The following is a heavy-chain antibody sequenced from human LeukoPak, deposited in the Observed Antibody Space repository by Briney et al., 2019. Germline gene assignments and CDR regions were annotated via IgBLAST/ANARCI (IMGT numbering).Heavy chain of an antibody. CDR2: MNPNSGNT. Sequence: ASVRVSCKASGYTFTSYDINWVRQATGQGLEWMGWMNPNSGNTGYAQKFQGRVTITRNASISTAYMELSSLRSEDTAVYDCLSTAARRVNWGQGTLVTVSS. CDR3: LSTAARRVN. D-gene: IGHD6-6*01. CDR1: GYTFTSYD. J-gene: IGHJ4*02. V-gene: IGHV1-8*01.